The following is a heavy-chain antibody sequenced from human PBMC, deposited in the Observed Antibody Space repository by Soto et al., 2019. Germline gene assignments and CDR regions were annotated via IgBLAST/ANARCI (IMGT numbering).Heavy chain of an antibody. CDR1: GGSISSYY. CDR2: IYYSGST. D-gene: IGHD5-12*01. CDR3: ARDRDGYKNFDY. Sequence: QVKLQESGPGLVKPSETLSLTCTVSGGSISSYYWSWIRQPPGKGLEWIGYIYYSGSTNYNPSLKSRVTISVDTSKNQFSLKLSSVTAADTAVYYCARDRDGYKNFDYWGQGTLVTVSS. V-gene: IGHV4-59*01. J-gene: IGHJ4*02.